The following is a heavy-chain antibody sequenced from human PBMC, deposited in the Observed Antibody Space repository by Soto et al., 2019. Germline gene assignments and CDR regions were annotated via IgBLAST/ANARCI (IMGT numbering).Heavy chain of an antibody. CDR3: AKSPYIVVVVAATPIDY. D-gene: IGHD2-15*01. CDR2: ISGSGGST. Sequence: PGGSLRLSCAASGFTFSSYAMSWVRQAPGKGLEWVSAISGSGGSTYYADSVKGRFTISRDNSKNTLYLQMNSLRAEDTAVYYCAKSPYIVVVVAATPIDYWGQGTLVTVSS. V-gene: IGHV3-23*01. J-gene: IGHJ4*02. CDR1: GFTFSSYA.